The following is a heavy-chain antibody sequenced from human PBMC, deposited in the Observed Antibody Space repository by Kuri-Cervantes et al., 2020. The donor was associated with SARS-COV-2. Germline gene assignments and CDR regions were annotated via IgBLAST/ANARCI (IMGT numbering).Heavy chain of an antibody. V-gene: IGHV3-7*01. J-gene: IGHJ4*02. D-gene: IGHD5-12*01. CDR3: AREGRGYAYFDY. CDR2: IKQDGSEK. CDR1: GCTFSSYW. Sequence: GESLKISCVASGCTFSSYWMSWVRQAPGKGLEWVAKIKQDGSEKYYVDSVKGRFTISRDNAKNSLYLQMNSLRAEDTAVYYCAREGRGYAYFDYWGQGTLVTVSS.